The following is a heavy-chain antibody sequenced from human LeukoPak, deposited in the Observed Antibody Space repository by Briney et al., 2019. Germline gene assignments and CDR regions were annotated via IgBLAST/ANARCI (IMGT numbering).Heavy chain of an antibody. Sequence: PGGSLRLSCAASGFTFSNYWMTWVRQAPGKGLEWVANIKQDGSEKYYVDSVKGRFTISRDDAKNSLYLQMNSLRAEDTAVYYCARIYGGNSYYFDCWGQGTLVTVSS. D-gene: IGHD4-23*01. J-gene: IGHJ4*02. CDR2: IKQDGSEK. CDR1: GFTFSNYW. V-gene: IGHV3-7*01. CDR3: ARIYGGNSYYFDC.